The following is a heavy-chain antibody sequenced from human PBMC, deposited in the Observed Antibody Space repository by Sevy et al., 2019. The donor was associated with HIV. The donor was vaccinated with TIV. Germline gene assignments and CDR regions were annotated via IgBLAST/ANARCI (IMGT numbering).Heavy chain of an antibody. J-gene: IGHJ6*02. V-gene: IGHV1-2*02. D-gene: IGHD4-17*01. CDR1: GYTFTDYY. CDR2: INPNDGVT. CDR3: ARLTTRPTSDLYGMDV. Sequence: ASVKVSCKASGYTFTDYYIHWVRQAPGQGLEWMAWINPNDGVTNYAQRFQGGVTVTRDTSVSTANMVLRGLRYDDTAIYYCARLTTRPTSDLYGMDVWGQGTTVTVSS.